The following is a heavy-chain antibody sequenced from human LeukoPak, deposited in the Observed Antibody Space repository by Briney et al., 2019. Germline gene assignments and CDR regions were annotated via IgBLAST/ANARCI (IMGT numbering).Heavy chain of an antibody. Sequence: SETLSLTCTVSGGSISGYYWSWIRQPPGKGLEWIGYLYYSGSTSYSPSLKSRVTISVDTSNNQFSLKLSSVTAADTAIYYCSRESGAFCPFGYWGQETLVIVPP. V-gene: IGHV4-59*01. CDR2: LYYSGST. D-gene: IGHD1-26*01. J-gene: IGHJ4*02. CDR3: SRESGAFCPFGY. CDR1: GGSISGYY.